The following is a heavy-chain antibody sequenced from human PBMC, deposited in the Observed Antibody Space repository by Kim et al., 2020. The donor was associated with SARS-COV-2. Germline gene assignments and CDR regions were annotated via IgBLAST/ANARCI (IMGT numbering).Heavy chain of an antibody. J-gene: IGHJ6*02. CDR3: AKIERGYGSGWAGGGMDV. D-gene: IGHD6-19*01. CDR1: GFILKKYA. Sequence: GGSLRLSCAASGFILKKYAMTWVRQAPGKGLEWVSAISGVDTYYADSVKGRFTISRDNSLYLQMNSLRAEDTAAYYCAKIERGYGSGWAGGGMDVWGQGT. CDR2: ISGVDT. V-gene: IGHV3-23*01.